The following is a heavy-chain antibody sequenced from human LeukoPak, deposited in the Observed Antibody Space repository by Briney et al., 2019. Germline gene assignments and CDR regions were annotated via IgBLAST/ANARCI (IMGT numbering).Heavy chain of an antibody. D-gene: IGHD2-15*01. V-gene: IGHV4-34*01. J-gene: IGHJ3*02. CDR1: GGSFSGYY. Sequence: SETLSLTCAVYGGSFSGYYWSWIRQPPGKGLEWIGEINHSESTNYNPSLKSRVNISVDTSKNQFSLTLSSVTAADTAVYYCARVTRAFDIWGQGTMVTVSS. CDR2: INHSEST. CDR3: ARVTRAFDI.